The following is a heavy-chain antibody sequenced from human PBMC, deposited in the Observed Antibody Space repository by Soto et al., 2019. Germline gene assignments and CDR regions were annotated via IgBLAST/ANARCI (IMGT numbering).Heavy chain of an antibody. Sequence: ASVEVSCKASGYTFTSYYMHWVRQAPGQGLEWMGIINPSGGSTSYAQKFQGRVTITRDTSASTAYMELSSLRSEDTAMYYCARDSGSPWGPGTLVTVSS. J-gene: IGHJ5*02. CDR2: INPSGGST. D-gene: IGHD3-10*01. CDR1: GYTFTSYY. CDR3: ARDSGSP. V-gene: IGHV1-46*01.